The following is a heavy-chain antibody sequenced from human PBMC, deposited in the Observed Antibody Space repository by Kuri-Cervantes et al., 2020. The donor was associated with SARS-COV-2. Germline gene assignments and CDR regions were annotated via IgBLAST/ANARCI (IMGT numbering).Heavy chain of an antibody. Sequence: GESLKISCAASGFTFSSYDMSWVRQAPGKGLEWVSGIGSYGVTTYYADSVKGRFAISRDNSKNFLYLQMNSLRAEDTALYYCARVDGGWYGGEYYFDYWGQGTLVTVSS. D-gene: IGHD6-19*01. J-gene: IGHJ4*02. V-gene: IGHV3-23*01. CDR3: ARVDGGWYGGEYYFDY. CDR1: GFTFSSYD. CDR2: IGSYGVTT.